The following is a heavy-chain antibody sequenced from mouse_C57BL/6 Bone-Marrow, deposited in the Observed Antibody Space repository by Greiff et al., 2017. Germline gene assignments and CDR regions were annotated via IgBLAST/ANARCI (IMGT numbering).Heavy chain of an antibody. CDR2: IDPENGDT. V-gene: IGHV14-4*01. CDR3: TTWLRRDYYAMDD. CDR1: GFNIKDDY. Sequence: VQLQQSGAELVRPGASVKLSCTASGFNIKDDYMPWVKQRPEQGLEWIGWIDPENGDTEYASKFQGKATITADTSSNTAYLQLSSLTSEDTAVYYCTTWLRRDYYAMDDWGQGTSVTVSS. J-gene: IGHJ4*01. D-gene: IGHD2-2*01.